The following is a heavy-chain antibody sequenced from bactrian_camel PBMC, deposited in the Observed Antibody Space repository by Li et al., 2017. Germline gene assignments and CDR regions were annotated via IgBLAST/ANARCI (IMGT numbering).Heavy chain of an antibody. CDR1: GFAFSNYW. V-gene: IGHV3S25*01. J-gene: IGHJ6*01. D-gene: IGHD3*01. Sequence: QLVESGGGLVQPGGSLRLSCAASGFAFSNYWMYWVRQAPGKGLDWVSTINSGDGTTYYADSVKGRFTISRDNAKNTVYLQMNSLKPEDTAVNYCVRERCNDARDCAGFGHWGQGTQVTVS. CDR2: INSGDGTT. CDR3: VRERCNDARDCAGFGH.